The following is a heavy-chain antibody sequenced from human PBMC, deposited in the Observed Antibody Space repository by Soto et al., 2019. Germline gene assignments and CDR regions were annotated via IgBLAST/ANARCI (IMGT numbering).Heavy chain of an antibody. J-gene: IGHJ6*02. CDR1: GGTFGNSA. D-gene: IGHD2-15*01. V-gene: IGHV1-69*12. CDR3: ARDKDRQQLGGNYSSGIDV. Sequence: QVQLVQSGAEVKKPGSSVTVSCKASGGTFGNSAISWVRQAPGQGLEWMGGIIPIFSTPDYAQKFQGTVTITADESTTTAYMELTSLKSEDTAVYYCARDKDRQQLGGNYSSGIDVWGRGTTVTVSS. CDR2: IIPIFSTP.